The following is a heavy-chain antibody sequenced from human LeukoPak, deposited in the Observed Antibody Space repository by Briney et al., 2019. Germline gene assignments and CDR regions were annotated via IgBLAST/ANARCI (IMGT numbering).Heavy chain of an antibody. CDR2: IIPIFGTA. CDR3: AREGPKGRDY. V-gene: IGHV1-69*13. CDR1: GGTFSSYA. J-gene: IGHJ4*02. Sequence: GASVKVSCKASGGTFSSYAISWVRQAPGQGLEWMGGIIPIFGTANYAQKFQGRVTITADESTSTTYMELSSLRSEDTAVYYCAREGPKGRDYWGQGTLVTVSS.